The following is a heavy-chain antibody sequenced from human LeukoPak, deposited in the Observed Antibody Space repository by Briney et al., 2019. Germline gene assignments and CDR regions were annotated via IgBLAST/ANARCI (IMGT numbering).Heavy chain of an antibody. CDR2: MYNSGST. V-gene: IGHV4-59*01. J-gene: IGHJ4*01. D-gene: IGHD4-11*01. CDR3: ARGAQQLPYYFDY. Sequence: SETLSLTCTVSGGAIRRYYWSWIRQPPGKGLEWIGYMYNSGSTNYNPSLKSRVTISVDTSKNQFSLKLSSVTAADTAVYYCARGAQQLPYYFDYWGQGILVTVSS. CDR1: GGAIRRYY.